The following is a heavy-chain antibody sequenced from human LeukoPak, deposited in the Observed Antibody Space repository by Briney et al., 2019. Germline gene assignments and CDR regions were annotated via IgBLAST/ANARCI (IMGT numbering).Heavy chain of an antibody. CDR1: GNYW. CDR3: AMTTVTTLDY. D-gene: IGHD4-17*01. Sequence: GGSLRLSCAASGNYWMHWVRQAPGKGLVWVSHINSDGSWTSYADSVKGRFTISRDNSKNTLYLQMNSLRAEDTAVYYCAMTTVTTLDYWGQGTLVTVSS. J-gene: IGHJ4*02. CDR2: INSDGSWT. V-gene: IGHV3-74*01.